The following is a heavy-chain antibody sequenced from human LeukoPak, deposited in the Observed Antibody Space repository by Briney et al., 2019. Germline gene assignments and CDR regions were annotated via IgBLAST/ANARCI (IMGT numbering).Heavy chain of an antibody. CDR3: TTEGWDILAGPDYYFDY. J-gene: IGHJ4*02. CDR2: IKSKTDGGTT. Sequence: GGSLRLSCAASGFTFSNAWMSWVRQAPGKGLEWVGLIKSKTDGGTTDYAAPVKGRFTISRDDSKNTLYLQMNSLKTEDTAVYSCTTEGWDILAGPDYYFDYWGQGTLVTVSS. CDR1: GFTFSNAW. D-gene: IGHD3-9*01. V-gene: IGHV3-15*01.